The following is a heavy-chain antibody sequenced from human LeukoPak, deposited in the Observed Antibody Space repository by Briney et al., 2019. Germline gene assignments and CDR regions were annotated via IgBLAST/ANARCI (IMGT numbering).Heavy chain of an antibody. CDR3: ASAVAAYYFDY. CDR2: IKQDGSEK. Sequence: PGGSLRLSCAASGFTFSSYWMSWVRQAPGKGLEWVANIKQDGSEKYYVDSVKGRFTISRDNAKNSLYLQMNSLRAEDTAVYYCASAVAAYYFDYWGQGTLVTVSS. V-gene: IGHV3-7*01. J-gene: IGHJ4*02. D-gene: IGHD6-19*01. CDR1: GFTFSSYW.